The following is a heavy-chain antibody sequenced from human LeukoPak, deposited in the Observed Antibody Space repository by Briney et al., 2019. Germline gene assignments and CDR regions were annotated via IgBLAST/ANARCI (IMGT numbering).Heavy chain of an antibody. D-gene: IGHD5-12*01. V-gene: IGHV1-2*02. Sequence: ASVKVSCKASGYTFTGYYMHWVRQAPGQGLEWMGWINPNSGGTNYAQKFQGRVTMTRDTSISTAYMELSRLRSDDTAVYYCARGPDIVATVGAFDIWGQGTMVTVSS. CDR3: ARGPDIVATVGAFDI. J-gene: IGHJ3*02. CDR1: GYTFTGYY. CDR2: INPNSGGT.